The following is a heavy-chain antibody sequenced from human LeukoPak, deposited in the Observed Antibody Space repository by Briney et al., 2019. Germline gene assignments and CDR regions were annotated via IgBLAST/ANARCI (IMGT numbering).Heavy chain of an antibody. CDR3: ARGPILTTVGRGPSYYYYYMDV. CDR1: GYTFTSYY. CDR2: INPSGGST. D-gene: IGHD4-23*01. V-gene: IGHV1-46*01. Sequence: ASVKVSCKASGYTFTSYYMHWVRQAPGQGLEWMGIINPSGGSTSYAQKFQGRVTITADESTSTAYMELSSLRSEDTAVYYCARGPILTTVGRGPSYYYYYMDVWGKGTTVTISS. J-gene: IGHJ6*03.